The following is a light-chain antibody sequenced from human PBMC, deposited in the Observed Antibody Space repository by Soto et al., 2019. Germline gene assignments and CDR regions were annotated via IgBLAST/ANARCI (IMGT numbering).Light chain of an antibody. CDR1: QSVRSSS. Sequence: EIVLTQSPGTLSLSPGERATLSCRASQSVRSSSLAWYQQKPGLAPRLLIYGASSRATGIPDRFSGSGSGTDFTLTISRLEPEDFAVYYCHQYGSSPLTFGGGTKVDI. CDR2: GAS. CDR3: HQYGSSPLT. V-gene: IGKV3-20*01. J-gene: IGKJ4*01.